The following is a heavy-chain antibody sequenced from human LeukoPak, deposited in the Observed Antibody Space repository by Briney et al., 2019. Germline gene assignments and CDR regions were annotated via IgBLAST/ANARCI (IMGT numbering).Heavy chain of an antibody. Sequence: GGSLRLSCAASGFTFSSYAMSWVRQAPGKGREWVAVICFDGSNKYYADSVRGRFTISRDNSKYTLYLQMNTLRAEDTAVYYCARGLPYYDILTGYPPYYFDYWGQGALVTVSS. V-gene: IGHV3-33*08. CDR1: GFTFSSYA. J-gene: IGHJ4*02. D-gene: IGHD3-9*01. CDR3: ARGLPYYDILTGYPPYYFDY. CDR2: ICFDGSNK.